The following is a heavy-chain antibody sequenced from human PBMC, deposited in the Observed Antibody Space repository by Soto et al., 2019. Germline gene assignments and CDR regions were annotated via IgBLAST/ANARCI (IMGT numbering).Heavy chain of an antibody. D-gene: IGHD3-22*01. CDR1: GFIFSSYG. CDR3: ARDRHYSDSSVQIDY. Sequence: GSLRLSWAASGFIFSSYGIHWVRQAPGKGLEWVAVIWYDGSNKYYADSVKGRFTISRDNSKNTLYLQMNSLRAEDTAVYYCARDRHYSDSSVQIDYWGQGTLVTVS. CDR2: IWYDGSNK. J-gene: IGHJ4*02. V-gene: IGHV3-33*01.